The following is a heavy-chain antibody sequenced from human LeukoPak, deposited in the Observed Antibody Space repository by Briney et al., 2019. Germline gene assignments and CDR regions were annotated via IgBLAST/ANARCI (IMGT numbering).Heavy chain of an antibody. D-gene: IGHD6-19*01. Sequence: GGSLRLSCAVSGFSFSNYAMSWVRQFPGKGLEWVSAISGSGGSTYYADSVKGRFTISRDNSKNTLYLQMNSLRAEDTAVYYCAKTKGSSSGWYDYWGQGTLVTVSS. CDR2: ISGSGGST. V-gene: IGHV3-23*01. CDR3: AKTKGSSSGWYDY. J-gene: IGHJ4*02. CDR1: GFSFSNYA.